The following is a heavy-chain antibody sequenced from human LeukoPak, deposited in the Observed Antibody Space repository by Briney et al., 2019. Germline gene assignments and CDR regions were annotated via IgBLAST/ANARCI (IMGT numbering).Heavy chain of an antibody. Sequence: GGSLRLSCAASGFIVSSNQMTWVRQALRKGLEWVSVIYSGGSTYYADSVKGRFTISRDNSKNTLYLQMNSLRAEDTAVYYCASMYFSQYLQHWGQGTLVTVSS. D-gene: IGHD2-8*01. CDR2: IYSGGST. CDR1: GFIVSSNQ. J-gene: IGHJ1*01. V-gene: IGHV3-53*01. CDR3: ASMYFSQYLQH.